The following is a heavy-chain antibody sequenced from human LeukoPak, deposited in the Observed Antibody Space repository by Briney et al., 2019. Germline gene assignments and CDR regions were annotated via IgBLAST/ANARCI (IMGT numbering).Heavy chain of an antibody. Sequence: GGSLRLSCAASGFTFSSYGMHWVRQAPGKGLEWVAFIRYDGSNKYYADSVKGRFTISRDNAKNSLYLQMNSLRAEDTALYYCARERGKYYDFWSGPWGAFDIWGQGTMVTVSS. CDR3: ARERGKYYDFWSGPWGAFDI. CDR2: IRYDGSNK. J-gene: IGHJ3*02. D-gene: IGHD3-3*01. CDR1: GFTFSSYG. V-gene: IGHV3-30*02.